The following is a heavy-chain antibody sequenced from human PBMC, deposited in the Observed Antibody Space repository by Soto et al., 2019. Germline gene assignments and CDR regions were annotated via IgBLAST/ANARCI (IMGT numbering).Heavy chain of an antibody. V-gene: IGHV4-39*01. CDR1: GVSISSHGYF. D-gene: IGHD5-12*01. J-gene: IGHJ4*02. Sequence: QLQLQESGPGLVQPSETLSLTCTVSGVSISSHGYFWGWIRQPPGKGLEWIGMISYSGSTYYSPSLKSRVTISADTSKNQLSLRLSSVTAADTAVFHCMNYNSGWKYWGQGTVVTVSS. CDR3: MNYNSGWKY. CDR2: ISYSGST.